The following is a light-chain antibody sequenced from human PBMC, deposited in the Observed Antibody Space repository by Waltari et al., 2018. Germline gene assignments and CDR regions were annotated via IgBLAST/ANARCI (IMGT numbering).Light chain of an antibody. CDR3: QQYNNWPLL. Sequence: EIVMTQSPATLSVSPGERATLSCRASQSISSNLAWYQQKPGQAPRLLVNGASNRATGIQARFSGSGYGTKLTCKINSMQSEDFAVYYCQQYNNWPLLFGQGTKVEIK. CDR2: GAS. J-gene: IGKJ1*01. CDR1: QSISSN. V-gene: IGKV3-15*01.